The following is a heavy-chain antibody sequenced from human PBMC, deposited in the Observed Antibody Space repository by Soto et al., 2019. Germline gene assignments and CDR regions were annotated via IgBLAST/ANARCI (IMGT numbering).Heavy chain of an antibody. D-gene: IGHD3-10*01. CDR3: AKVSRKGSAIDFDY. CDR2: VNPNNGDT. CDR1: GYTFSNYD. Sequence: QVQLVQSGAELKKPGASVKVSCKASGYTFSNYDMNWVRQPTGQGPEWIGWVNPNNGDTGYAQKFQGRVTLTTDISTTTAYMELTSLRSEDTAIYYCAKVSRKGSAIDFDYWGQGTLFTVSS. J-gene: IGHJ4*02. V-gene: IGHV1-8*01.